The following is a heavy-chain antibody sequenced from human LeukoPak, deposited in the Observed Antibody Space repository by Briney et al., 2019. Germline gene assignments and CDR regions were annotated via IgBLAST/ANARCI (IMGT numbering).Heavy chain of an antibody. J-gene: IGHJ4*02. Sequence: GASVKVSCKASGYTFTDYYMHWVQQAPGKGLEWMGRVDPEDGETIYAEKFQGRVTITADTSTDTAYMELSSLRSEDTAVYYCATDLGITGTTGSVYWGQGTLVTVSS. CDR1: GYTFTDYY. D-gene: IGHD1-20*01. CDR3: ATDLGITGTTGSVY. V-gene: IGHV1-69-2*01. CDR2: VDPEDGET.